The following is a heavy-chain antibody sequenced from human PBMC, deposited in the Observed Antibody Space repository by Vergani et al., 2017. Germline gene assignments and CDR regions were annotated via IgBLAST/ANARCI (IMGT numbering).Heavy chain of an antibody. CDR2: IIPIFGTA. Sequence: QVQLVQSGAEVKKPGSSVKVSCKASGGTFSSYAISWVRQAPGQGLEWMGRIIPIFGTANYAQKFQGRVTITADESTSTAYMELSSLRSEDTAVYYCARVGDEGGGYLKWWFDPWGQGTLVTVSS. CDR3: ARVGDEGGGYLKWWFDP. J-gene: IGHJ5*02. V-gene: IGHV1-69*15. D-gene: IGHD5-12*01. CDR1: GGTFSSYA.